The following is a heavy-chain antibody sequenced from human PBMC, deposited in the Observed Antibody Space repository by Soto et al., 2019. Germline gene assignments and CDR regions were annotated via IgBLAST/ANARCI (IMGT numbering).Heavy chain of an antibody. CDR1: GGTFSSYS. J-gene: IGHJ3*02. Sequence: ASVKVSCKASGGTFSSYSISWVRQAPGQGLEWMGGIIPIFGTANYAQKFQGRVTITADESTSTAYMELSSLRSEDTAVYYCARPSLRGVPLNAFDSWGQGTMVTVSS. D-gene: IGHD3-10*01. V-gene: IGHV1-69*13. CDR2: IIPIFGTA. CDR3: ARPSLRGVPLNAFDS.